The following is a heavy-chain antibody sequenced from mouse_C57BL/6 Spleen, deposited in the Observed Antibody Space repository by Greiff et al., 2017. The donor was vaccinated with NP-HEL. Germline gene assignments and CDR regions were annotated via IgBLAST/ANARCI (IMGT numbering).Heavy chain of an antibody. CDR3: ARRVYDYDGDYYAMDY. Sequence: VQLQQSGAELVRPGTSVKLSCKASGYTFTSYWMHWVKQRPGQGLVWIGVIDPSDSYTNYNQKFKGKATLTVDTSSSTAYMQLSSLTSEDSAVYYCARRVYDYDGDYYAMDYWGQGTSVTVSS. CDR1: GYTFTSYW. CDR2: IDPSDSYT. J-gene: IGHJ4*01. V-gene: IGHV1-59*01. D-gene: IGHD2-4*01.